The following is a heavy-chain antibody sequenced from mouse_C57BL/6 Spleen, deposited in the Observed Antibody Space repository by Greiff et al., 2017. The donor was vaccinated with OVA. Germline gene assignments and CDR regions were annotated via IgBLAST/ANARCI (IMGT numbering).Heavy chain of an antibody. CDR2: INPGSGGT. V-gene: IGHV1-54*01. J-gene: IGHJ2*01. CDR1: GYAFTNYL. D-gene: IGHD4-1*01. Sequence: QVQLQQSGAELVRPGTSVKVSCKASGYAFTNYLIEWVKQRPGQGLVWIGVINPGSGGTNYNEKFKGKATLTADKSSSTAYMQLSSLTSEDSAVYFCARTGTVEYYFDYWGQGTTLTVSS. CDR3: ARTGTVEYYFDY.